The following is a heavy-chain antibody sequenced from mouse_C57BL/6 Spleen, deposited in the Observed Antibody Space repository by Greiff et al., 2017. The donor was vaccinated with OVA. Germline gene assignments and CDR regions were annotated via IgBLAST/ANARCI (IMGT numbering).Heavy chain of an antibody. Sequence: VHVKQSGPELVKPGASVKMSCKASGYTFTDYNMHWVKQSHGKSLEWIGYINPNNGGTSYNQKFKGKATLTVNKSSSTAYMELRSLTSEDSAVYYCARSDYSNYWFAYWGQGTLVTVSA. CDR2: INPNNGGT. J-gene: IGHJ3*01. V-gene: IGHV1-22*01. D-gene: IGHD2-5*01. CDR1: GYTFTDYN. CDR3: ARSDYSNYWFAY.